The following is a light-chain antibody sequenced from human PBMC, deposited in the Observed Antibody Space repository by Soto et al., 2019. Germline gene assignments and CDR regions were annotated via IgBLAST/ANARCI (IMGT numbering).Light chain of an antibody. V-gene: IGLV1-40*01. Sequence: QSVLTQPPSVSGAPGQRVTISCTGSSSNIGAGYDVHWYQQFPGTAPKLLIYANSNRPSGVPDRFSGSKSGTSASLTITGLQAEDEADYYCQSFDSSLSAPYVFGAGTQLTVL. CDR3: QSFDSSLSAPYV. CDR2: ANS. J-gene: IGLJ1*01. CDR1: SSNIGAGYD.